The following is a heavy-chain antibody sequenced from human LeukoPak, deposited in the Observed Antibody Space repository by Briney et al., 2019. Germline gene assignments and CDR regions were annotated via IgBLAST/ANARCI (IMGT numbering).Heavy chain of an antibody. CDR1: GFTFSSYW. Sequence: PGGSLRLSCAASGFTFSSYWMSWVRQAPGKGLEWVANIKQDGSEKYYVDSVKGRFTISRDNAKNSLYLQMNSLRAEDTAVYYCARSTDIVVVPAAHSGYYFDYWGQGTLVTVSS. V-gene: IGHV3-7*03. J-gene: IGHJ4*02. CDR2: IKQDGSEK. D-gene: IGHD2-2*01. CDR3: ARSTDIVVVPAAHSGYYFDY.